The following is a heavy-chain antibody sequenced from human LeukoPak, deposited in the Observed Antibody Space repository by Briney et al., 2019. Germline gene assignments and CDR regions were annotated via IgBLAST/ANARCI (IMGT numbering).Heavy chain of an antibody. CDR3: ARDWGSVAVAGPPIDY. J-gene: IGHJ4*02. V-gene: IGHV3-74*01. D-gene: IGHD6-19*01. CDR2: INSDENNT. CDR1: GFSFSTYW. Sequence: GGSLRLSCAASGFSFSTYWMHWVRQAPGKGLVWVSRINSDENNTIYADSVKGRVTISRDNAKNSLYLQMNSLRAEDTAVYYCARDWGSVAVAGPPIDYWGQGTLVTVSS.